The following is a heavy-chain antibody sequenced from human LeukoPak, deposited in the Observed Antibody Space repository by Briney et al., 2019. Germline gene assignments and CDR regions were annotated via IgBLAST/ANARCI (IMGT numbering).Heavy chain of an antibody. CDR1: GFTFSSYA. CDR2: ISGSSGST. D-gene: IGHD3-22*01. Sequence: GGSLRLSCAASGFTFSSYAMSWVRQAPGKGLEWVSLISGSSGSTFYTDSVKGRFTVSRDNSKNTLYLQMNSLRAEDTAVYYCAKTRFVAYYDSRNSFDYWGQGTLVTVSS. V-gene: IGHV3-23*01. CDR3: AKTRFVAYYDSRNSFDY. J-gene: IGHJ4*02.